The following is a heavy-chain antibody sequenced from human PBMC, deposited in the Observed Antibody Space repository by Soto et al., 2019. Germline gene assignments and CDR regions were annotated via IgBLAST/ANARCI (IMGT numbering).Heavy chain of an antibody. CDR1: GFTFSGYW. D-gene: IGHD3-3*01. J-gene: IGHJ4*02. CDR3: ARTNFLDY. CDR2: IKHDGSLK. Sequence: EVQLVESGGGLVQPGGSLRLSCAASGFTFSGYWMNWVRQVPGKGLEWVANIKHDGSLKYYVDSVKGRFTISRDNAKNAVFLQMDSLRAEDTAIYYGARTNFLDYWGQGTLVTVSS. V-gene: IGHV3-7*01.